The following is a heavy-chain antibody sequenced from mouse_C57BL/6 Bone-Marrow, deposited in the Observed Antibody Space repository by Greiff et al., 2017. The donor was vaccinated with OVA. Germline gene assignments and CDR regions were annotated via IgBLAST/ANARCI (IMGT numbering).Heavy chain of an antibody. CDR2: INPNYGTT. Sequence: VHVKQSGPELVKPGASVKISCKASGYSFTDYNMNWVKQSNGKSLEWIGVINPNYGTTSYNQKFKGKATLTVDQSSSTAYMQLNSLTSEDSAVYYCARWGYDYDEGGYYAMDYWGQGTSVTVSS. V-gene: IGHV1-39*01. CDR3: ARWGYDYDEGGYYAMDY. CDR1: GYSFTDYN. D-gene: IGHD2-4*01. J-gene: IGHJ4*01.